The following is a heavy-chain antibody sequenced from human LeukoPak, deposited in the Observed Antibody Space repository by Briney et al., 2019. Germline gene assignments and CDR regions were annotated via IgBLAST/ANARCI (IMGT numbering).Heavy chain of an antibody. CDR2: IIPIFGTA. V-gene: IGHV1-69*13. CDR3: ARDGTGYSYGFNYYYYMDV. CDR1: GGTFSSYA. Sequence: SVKVSCKASGGTFSSYAISWVRQAPGQGLEWMGGIIPIFGTANYAQKFQGRVTITADESTSTAYMELSSLRSGDTAVYYCARDGTGYSYGFNYYYYMDVWGKGTTVTVSS. D-gene: IGHD5-18*01. J-gene: IGHJ6*03.